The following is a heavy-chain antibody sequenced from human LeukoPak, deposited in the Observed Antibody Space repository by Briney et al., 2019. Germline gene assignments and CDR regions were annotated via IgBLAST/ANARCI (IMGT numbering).Heavy chain of an antibody. V-gene: IGHV3-7*01. CDR2: IKQDGSEK. J-gene: IGHJ4*02. CDR1: GFTFSSYW. CDR3: AKDRYSYAFEYSDS. Sequence: QTGGSLRLSCAASGFTFSSYWMSWVRQAPGKGLEWVANIKQDGSEKYYADSVKGRFTISRDNSKNTLPLQVSSLRTEDTAVYYCAKDRYSYAFEYSDSWGQGTLVTVSS. D-gene: IGHD5-18*01.